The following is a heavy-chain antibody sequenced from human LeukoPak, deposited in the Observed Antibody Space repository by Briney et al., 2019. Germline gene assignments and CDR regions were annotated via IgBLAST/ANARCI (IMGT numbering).Heavy chain of an antibody. CDR1: GYTFTGYQ. V-gene: IGHV1-2*06. J-gene: IGHJ1*01. Sequence: ASVKVSCKASGYTFTGYQMHWVRQAPGQGLVWMGRINPNSGATNYAQKFQGRVTMTRDTSISTAYMELSRLRSDDTAVYYCASPRISGDSSGYYDTLQYWGQGTLVTVSS. D-gene: IGHD3-22*01. CDR3: ASPRISGDSSGYYDTLQY. CDR2: INPNSGAT.